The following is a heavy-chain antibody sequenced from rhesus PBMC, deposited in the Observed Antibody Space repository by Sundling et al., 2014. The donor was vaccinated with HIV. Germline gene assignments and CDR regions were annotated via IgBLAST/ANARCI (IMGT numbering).Heavy chain of an antibody. CDR2: IRYKTNGGTA. CDR1: GFTFSDYY. D-gene: IGHD6-31*01. Sequence: EVRLVESGGGLVQPGGSLRLSCAASGFTFSDYYMSWVRQAPGKGPEWIGFIRYKTNGGTAEYAASVKGRFTISRDDSKSIASLQMNSLKTEDTAVYYCARLVAAGLFYFDYWGQGVLVTVSS. V-gene: IGHV3-116*02. J-gene: IGHJ4*01. CDR3: ARLVAAGLFYFDY.